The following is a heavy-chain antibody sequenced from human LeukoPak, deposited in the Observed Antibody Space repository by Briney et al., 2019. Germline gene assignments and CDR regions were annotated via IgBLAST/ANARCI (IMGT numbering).Heavy chain of an antibody. CDR1: GGSFSGYY. CDR3: ARDKSGFLFFDY. J-gene: IGHJ4*02. V-gene: IGHV4-34*01. CDR2: INHSGST. D-gene: IGHD3-22*01. Sequence: SETLSLTCAVYGGSFSGYYWSWIRQPPGKGLEWIGEINHSGSTNYNPSLKSRVTISVDTSKNQFSLKLSSVTAADTAVYYCARDKSGFLFFDYWGQGTLVTVSS.